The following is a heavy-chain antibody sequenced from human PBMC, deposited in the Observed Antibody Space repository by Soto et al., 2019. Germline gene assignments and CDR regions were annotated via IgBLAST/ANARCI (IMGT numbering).Heavy chain of an antibody. Sequence: GGSLRLSCAASGFTASSNYMSWVRQAPGKGLEWVSVIYSGGSTYYADSVKGRFTISRDNSKNTLYLQMNSLRAEDTAVYYCARPLYSSGWYDYWGQGTLVTVSS. CDR1: GFTASSNY. CDR2: IYSGGST. CDR3: ARPLYSSGWYDY. V-gene: IGHV3-53*01. J-gene: IGHJ4*02. D-gene: IGHD6-19*01.